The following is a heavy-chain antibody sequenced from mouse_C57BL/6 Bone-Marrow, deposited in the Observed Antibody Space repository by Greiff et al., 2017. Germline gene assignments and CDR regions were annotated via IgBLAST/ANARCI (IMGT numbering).Heavy chain of an antibody. J-gene: IGHJ3*01. D-gene: IGHD2-2*01. V-gene: IGHV1-81*01. CDR1: GYTFTSYG. CDR2: IYPRSGDT. Sequence: VQLQQSGAELARPGASVKLSCKASGYTFTSYGLSWVKQRTGQGLEWIGEIYPRSGDTYYNEKFKGKATLTADKSSSTAYMELRSLTSADSTVYFCAEGYTAGFAYWGQGTLVTVSA. CDR3: AEGYTAGFAY.